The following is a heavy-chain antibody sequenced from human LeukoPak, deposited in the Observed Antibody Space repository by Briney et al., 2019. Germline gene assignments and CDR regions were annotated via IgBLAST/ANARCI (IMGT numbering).Heavy chain of an antibody. D-gene: IGHD2-2*01. Sequence: GASVKVSCKASGYTFTGYYMHWVRQAPGQGLEWMGWINPNSGGTNYAQKFQGRVTMTRDTSISTAYMELSRLRSDDTAVYYCARGPISSPEVPAAKIPNYYYYYMDVWGKGTTVTVSS. J-gene: IGHJ6*03. V-gene: IGHV1-2*02. CDR1: GYTFTGYY. CDR2: INPNSGGT. CDR3: ARGPISSPEVPAAKIPNYYYYYMDV.